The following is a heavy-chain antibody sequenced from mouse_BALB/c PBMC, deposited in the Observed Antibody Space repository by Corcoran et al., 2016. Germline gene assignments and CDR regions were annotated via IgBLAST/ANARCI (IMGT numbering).Heavy chain of an antibody. CDR2: INPSSGYT. V-gene: IGHV1-4*01. D-gene: IGHD1-1*01. J-gene: IGHJ2*01. CDR3: ARWSPEYYGSTLYYFDY. Sequence: QVQLQQSGAELARPGASVKMSCKASGYTFTSYTMHWVKQRPGQGLEWIGYINPSSGYTNYNQKFKDKATLTADKSSSTAYMQLSSLTSEDSAVYYCARWSPEYYGSTLYYFDYWGQGTTLTVSS. CDR1: GYTFTSYT.